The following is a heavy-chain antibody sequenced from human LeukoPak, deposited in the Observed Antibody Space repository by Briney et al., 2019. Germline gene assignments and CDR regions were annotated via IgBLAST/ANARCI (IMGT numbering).Heavy chain of an antibody. D-gene: IGHD1-7*01. CDR3: ARGVVTGTQEL. Sequence: PSETLSLTCTVSGGSISSYYWSWIRQPPGKGLEWIGYINYSGSTNYNPSLKSRVTISVDTSKNQFSLKLSSVTAADTAVYYCARGVVTGTQELRGQGTLVTVSS. CDR1: GGSISSYY. CDR2: INYSGST. V-gene: IGHV4-59*01. J-gene: IGHJ4*02.